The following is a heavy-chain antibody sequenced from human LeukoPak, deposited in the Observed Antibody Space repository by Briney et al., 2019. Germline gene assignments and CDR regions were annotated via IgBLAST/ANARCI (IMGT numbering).Heavy chain of an antibody. J-gene: IGHJ3*02. CDR2: IYTSGST. CDR1: GGSISSYY. D-gene: IGHD3-16*01. CDR3: ASLSQTLGLSRDAFDN. V-gene: IGHV4-4*07. Sequence: SETLSLTCTVSGGSISSYYWSWIRQPAGKGLEWIGRIYTSGSTNYNPSLKSRVTMSVDTSKNQFSLKLSSVTAADTAVYYCASLSQTLGLSRDAFDNWGQGTMVTVSS.